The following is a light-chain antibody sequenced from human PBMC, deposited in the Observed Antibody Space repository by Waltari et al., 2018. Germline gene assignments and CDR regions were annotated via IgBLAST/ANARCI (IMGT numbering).Light chain of an antibody. CDR2: VNNDGSH. V-gene: IGLV4-69*01. J-gene: IGLJ3*02. Sequence: QVVLTQSPSASASLGDSVQLPCPLPVGHTHNGIASHQQQPGKGPRFLMKVNNDGSHDKGDGIPDRFSGSSSGSQHYLTISSLQSEDEADYYCQTWVTGGVFGGGTKLTVL. CDR1: VGHTHNG. CDR3: QTWVTGGV.